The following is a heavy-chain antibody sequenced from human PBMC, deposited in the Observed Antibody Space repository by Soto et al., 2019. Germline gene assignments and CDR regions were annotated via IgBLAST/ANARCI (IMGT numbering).Heavy chain of an antibody. CDR2: IVVGSGNT. CDR3: AADRGRQLWFVEYYGMDV. Sequence: ASVKVSCKASGFTFTSSAVQWVRQARGQRLEWIGWIVVGSGNTNYAQKFQERVTITRDMSTSTAYMELSSLRSEDTAVYYCAADRGRQLWFVEYYGMDVWGQGTTVTVSS. V-gene: IGHV1-58*01. J-gene: IGHJ6*02. D-gene: IGHD5-18*01. CDR1: GFTFTSSA.